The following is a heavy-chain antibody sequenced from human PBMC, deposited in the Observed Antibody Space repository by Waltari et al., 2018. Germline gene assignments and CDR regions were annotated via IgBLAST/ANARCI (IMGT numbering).Heavy chain of an antibody. CDR1: GGSISSHY. V-gene: IGHV4-59*11. Sequence: QVQLQESGPGLVKPSETLSLTCTVSGGSISSHYWSWIRQPPGKGLEWIGYIYYSGSTNYNPSLKSRVTISVDTSKNQFSLKLSSVTAADTAVYYCARDRGGSGFQHYYGMDVWGQGTTVTVSS. CDR3: ARDRGGSGFQHYYGMDV. D-gene: IGHD6-19*01. CDR2: IYYSGST. J-gene: IGHJ6*02.